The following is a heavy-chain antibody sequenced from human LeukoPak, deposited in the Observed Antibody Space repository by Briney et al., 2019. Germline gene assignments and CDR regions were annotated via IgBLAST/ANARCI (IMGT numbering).Heavy chain of an antibody. J-gene: IGHJ5*02. Sequence: GASVKVSCKASGYTFTSYGISWVRQAPGQGLEWMGWISAYNGNTNYAQKLQGRVTMTTDTSTSTAYMELRSLRSDDTAVYYCARDGIAGCSGYERYNWSDPWGQGTLVTVSS. CDR2: ISAYNGNT. CDR3: ARDGIAGCSGYERYNWSDP. CDR1: GYTFTSYG. D-gene: IGHD5-12*01. V-gene: IGHV1-18*01.